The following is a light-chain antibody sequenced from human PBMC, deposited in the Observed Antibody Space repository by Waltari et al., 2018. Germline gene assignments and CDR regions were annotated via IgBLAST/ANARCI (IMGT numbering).Light chain of an antibody. Sequence: QSALTQSPPASGSPGQSVPISCTGTSNDVGAYTYVSWYQQHPGKAPNLMIYEVSTRPAGVPDRFSGSKSCNTASLTVAGLQAEDEADYYCSSYTGSSSYVFGTGTKVAVL. CDR2: EVS. V-gene: IGLV2-8*01. CDR1: SNDVGAYTY. CDR3: SSYTGSSSYV. J-gene: IGLJ1*01.